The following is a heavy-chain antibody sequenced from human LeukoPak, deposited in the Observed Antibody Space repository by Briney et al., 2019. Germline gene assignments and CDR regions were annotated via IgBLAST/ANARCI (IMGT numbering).Heavy chain of an antibody. CDR1: GFTFNTYG. CDR3: AIDRQQLANLDY. V-gene: IGHV3-23*01. J-gene: IGHJ4*02. D-gene: IGHD6-13*01. CDR2: ISGSGGST. Sequence: AGSLRLSCAASGFTFNTYGMSWVRQPPRKGMEWVSGISGSGGSTYYADSVKGRFTISRDNSENTLYLQMNRLRAEDTARYYCAIDRQQLANLDYWGQGTLVTVSS.